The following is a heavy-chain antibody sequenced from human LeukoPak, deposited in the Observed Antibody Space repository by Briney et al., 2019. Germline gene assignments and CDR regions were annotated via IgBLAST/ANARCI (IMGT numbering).Heavy chain of an antibody. V-gene: IGHV1-46*01. Sequence: GASVKVSCKASGYTFTSYYMHWVRQAPGQGLEWMAIINPSGGSTTYAQKFQGRVTMTGDTSTSTVYMELSSLRSEDTAVYYCARGVYSSPPDYWGQGTLVTVSS. CDR3: ARGVYSSPPDY. CDR2: INPSGGST. CDR1: GYTFTSYY. J-gene: IGHJ4*02. D-gene: IGHD6-13*01.